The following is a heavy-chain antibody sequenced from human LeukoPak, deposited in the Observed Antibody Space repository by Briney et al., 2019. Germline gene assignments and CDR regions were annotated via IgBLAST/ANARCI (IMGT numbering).Heavy chain of an antibody. CDR1: GGSICGYH. D-gene: IGHD4-11*01. CDR2: IYYIGSS. Sequence: SETLSLTCNVSGGSICGYHWSWIRQPPGKGLEWLGYIYYIGSSNYNPSLKSRVTMSVDTSKNQFSLKLNSVTAADTAVYYCARDDYRDNHAFDIWGQGTMVTVSS. CDR3: ARDDYRDNHAFDI. J-gene: IGHJ3*02. V-gene: IGHV4-59*12.